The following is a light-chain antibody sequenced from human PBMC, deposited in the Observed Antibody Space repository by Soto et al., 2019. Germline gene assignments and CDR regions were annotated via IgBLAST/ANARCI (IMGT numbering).Light chain of an antibody. V-gene: IGKV1-5*01. Sequence: DIQMTQSPSTLSASVGDRVTITCRASQSISGYLAWYQQKPGKAPNLLIYDASNLLSGVPSRLSVSGSGTESTLTISSPQPDDFATYDCQQYNSYSAWTCGQGTKVDNK. CDR1: QSISGY. J-gene: IGKJ1*01. CDR3: QQYNSYSAWT. CDR2: DAS.